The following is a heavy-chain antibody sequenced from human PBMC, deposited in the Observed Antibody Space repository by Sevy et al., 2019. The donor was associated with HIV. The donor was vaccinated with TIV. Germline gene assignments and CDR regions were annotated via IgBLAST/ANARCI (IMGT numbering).Heavy chain of an antibody. CDR1: GFAFSDYY. CDR3: ARPTDDIGSSGYYYVGY. CDR2: ISPSATTI. V-gene: IGHV3-11*04. D-gene: IGHD3-22*01. Sequence: GGSVRLSCEASGFAFSDYYMNWFRQAPGKGLEWVSYISPSATTIYYADSIKGRFTISRDNAKNSLFLQMNSLRAEDTAVYFCARPTDDIGSSGYYYVGYWGRGTLVTVSS. J-gene: IGHJ4*02.